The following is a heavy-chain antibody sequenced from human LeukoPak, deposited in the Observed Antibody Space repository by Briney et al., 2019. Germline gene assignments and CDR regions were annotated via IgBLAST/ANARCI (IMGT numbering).Heavy chain of an antibody. CDR1: GYTSTSYG. D-gene: IGHD6-19*01. CDR2: INPNNGRT. J-gene: IGHJ4*02. CDR3: ASVLSSGWYFDY. V-gene: IGHV1-2*02. Sequence: ASVKVSCKASGYTSTSYGINWVRQAPGQGLEWMGWINPNNGRTNYAQMFQGRVTMTRDTSISTAYMELSSLRSDDTAVYYCASVLSSGWYFDYWGQRTLVTVSS.